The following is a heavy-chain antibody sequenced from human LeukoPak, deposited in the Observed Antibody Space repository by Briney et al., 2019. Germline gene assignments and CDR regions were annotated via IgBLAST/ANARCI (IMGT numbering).Heavy chain of an antibody. CDR2: INANTRTI. CDR3: ARDPTSSWETAFDI. V-gene: IGHV3-48*03. Sequence: GGSLRLSCVASGFTFSSYEMTWVRQAPGKGLEWISYINANTRTIYYADSVNGRFTMSRDNAKNSLYLQMNSLRAEDTAVYYCARDPTSSWETAFDIWGQGTMVTVSS. D-gene: IGHD1-26*01. J-gene: IGHJ3*02. CDR1: GFTFSSYE.